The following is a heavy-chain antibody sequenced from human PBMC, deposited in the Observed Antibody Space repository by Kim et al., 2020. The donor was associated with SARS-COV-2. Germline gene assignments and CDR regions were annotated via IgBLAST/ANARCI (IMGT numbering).Heavy chain of an antibody. CDR3: ARHGANDFWSGFYTYYYYAMDV. CDR1: GGSISSYY. J-gene: IGHJ6*02. CDR2: IYYNGST. D-gene: IGHD3-3*01. Sequence: SETLSLTCTVSGGSISSYYWSWIRQPPGKGLEWIGYIYYNGSTNYNPSLKSRVTISVDTSKNQFSLKLSSVTAADTAVYYCARHGANDFWSGFYTYYYYAMDVWGQGTTVTVSS. V-gene: IGHV4-59*08.